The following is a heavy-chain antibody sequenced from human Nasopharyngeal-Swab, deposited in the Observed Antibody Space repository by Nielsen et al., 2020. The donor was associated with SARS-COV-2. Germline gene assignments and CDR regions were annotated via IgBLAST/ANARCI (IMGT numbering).Heavy chain of an antibody. V-gene: IGHV3-7*01. CDR2: MKKDGSEK. CDR1: GYW. D-gene: IGHD1-26*01. CDR3: AGSILGDAFDF. J-gene: IGHJ3*01. Sequence: GESLKISCAASGYWMTWVRQAPGTGLEWVANMKKDGSEKYYVDSVKGRFTISRDTAKNSLYLQMNSLRVEDTAVYFCAGSILGDAFDFWGPAIMVIVSS.